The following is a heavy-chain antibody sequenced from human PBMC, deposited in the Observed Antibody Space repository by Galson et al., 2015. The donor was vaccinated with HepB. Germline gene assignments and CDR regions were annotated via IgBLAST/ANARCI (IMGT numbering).Heavy chain of an antibody. Sequence: SVKVSCKASGYTFSNYGISWLRQAPRQGLEWMGWINTNNGNTKYAQKFQGRITMTTDTSTTTVYMDLRSLRSDDTAVYYCARSKVTSSSDWFDPWGQGTLVTVSS. V-gene: IGHV1-18*01. J-gene: IGHJ5*02. CDR1: GYTFSNYG. D-gene: IGHD4-11*01. CDR2: INTNNGNT. CDR3: ARSKVTSSSDWFDP.